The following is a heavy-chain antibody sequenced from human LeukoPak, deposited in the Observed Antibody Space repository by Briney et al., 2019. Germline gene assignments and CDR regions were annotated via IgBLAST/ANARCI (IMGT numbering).Heavy chain of an antibody. CDR3: ARVQFCGGDCYSDY. D-gene: IGHD2-21*02. Sequence: SETLSLTCTVSGGSISSYYWSWIRQPAGKGLEWIGRIYTSGSTNYNPSLKSRVTMSVDTSKSQFSLKLSSVTAADTAVYYCARVQFCGGDCYSDYWGQGTLVTVSS. J-gene: IGHJ4*02. V-gene: IGHV4-4*07. CDR1: GGSISSYY. CDR2: IYTSGST.